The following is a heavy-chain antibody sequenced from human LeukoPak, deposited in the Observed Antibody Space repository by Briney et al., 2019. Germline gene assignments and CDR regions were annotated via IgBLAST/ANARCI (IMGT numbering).Heavy chain of an antibody. Sequence: GGSLRLSCAASGNYWMHWVRQAPGKGLVWVSHINSDGSWTGYADFVKGRLTISKDNAKNTVYLQMNNLRAEDTAVYYCVSFYETYWGRGTLVTVSS. D-gene: IGHD2-2*01. CDR1: GNYW. V-gene: IGHV3-74*01. J-gene: IGHJ4*02. CDR2: INSDGSWT. CDR3: VSFYETY.